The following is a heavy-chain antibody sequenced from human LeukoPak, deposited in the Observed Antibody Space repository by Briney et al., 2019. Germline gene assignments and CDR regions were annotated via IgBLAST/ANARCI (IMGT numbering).Heavy chain of an antibody. J-gene: IGHJ4*02. D-gene: IGHD1-7*01. CDR1: GGSFSGYY. V-gene: IGHV4-34*01. CDR2: INHSGST. Sequence: SETLSLTCAVYGGSFSGYYWSWIRQPPGKGLEWVGEINHSGSTNYNPSLKSGGTISVDTSKNQFSVKLSSVTAADTAVYYCASLAGTTSGPLYWGQGTLVTVSS. CDR3: ASLAGTTSGPLY.